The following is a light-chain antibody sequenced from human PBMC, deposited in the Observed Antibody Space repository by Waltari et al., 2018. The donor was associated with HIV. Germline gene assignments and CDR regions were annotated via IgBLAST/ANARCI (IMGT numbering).Light chain of an antibody. CDR3: QQYYSDPMYT. Sequence: DIQMTQSPSSLSASVGERVTITCRASEGIRNSLAWYQQQPGKAPQLLLYAVSTLESGVPSRCSGSGSGTDYTLTISSLHPEDFATYYCQQYYSDPMYTFGQGTKLEIK. J-gene: IGKJ2*01. CDR1: EGIRNS. CDR2: AVS. V-gene: IGKV1-NL1*01.